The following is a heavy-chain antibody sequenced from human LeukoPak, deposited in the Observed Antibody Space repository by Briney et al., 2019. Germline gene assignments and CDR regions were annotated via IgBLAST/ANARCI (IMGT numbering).Heavy chain of an antibody. Sequence: ASVKVSCKASGYTFTSYGISWVRQAPGQGLEWMGGIIPIFGTANYAQKFQGRVTITADESTSTAYMELSSLRSEDTAVYYCARDSSGEYYYYYMDVWGKGTTVTISS. D-gene: IGHD3-22*01. CDR3: ARDSSGEYYYYYMDV. V-gene: IGHV1-69*13. J-gene: IGHJ6*03. CDR1: GYTFTSYG. CDR2: IIPIFGTA.